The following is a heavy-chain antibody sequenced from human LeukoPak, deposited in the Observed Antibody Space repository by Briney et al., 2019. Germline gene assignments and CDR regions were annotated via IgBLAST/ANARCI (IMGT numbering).Heavy chain of an antibody. J-gene: IGHJ4*02. V-gene: IGHV3-30*01. CDR1: GFTLSSYP. CDR2: ISIDGSKK. D-gene: IGHD1-20*01. CDR3: ARGSGNWRYDY. Sequence: GGSLRLSCEVSGFTLSSYPIHWVRQAPGKGLEWVTVISIDGSKKYYADSMKGRFTISRDNSKNTLHLQLNNLRAEDTAVYYCARGSGNWRYDYWGQGTLVIVSS.